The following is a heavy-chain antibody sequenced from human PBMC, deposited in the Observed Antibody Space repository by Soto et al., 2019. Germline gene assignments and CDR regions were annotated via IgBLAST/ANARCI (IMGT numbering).Heavy chain of an antibody. CDR2: IYYSGRT. J-gene: IGHJ4*02. CDR1: GGSISSGTYY. CDR3: ARDSDFCTGGSCYGNFDF. D-gene: IGHD2-15*01. Sequence: QVQLQESGPGLVKPSQTLSLTCTVSGGSISSGTYYWTWIRQRPGKGLEWIGFIYYSGRTYYNPSLKSRTTISLDTSKNQFSLRLSSVTAADTAVYYCARDSDFCTGGSCYGNFDFWGQGTLVTVSS. V-gene: IGHV4-31*03.